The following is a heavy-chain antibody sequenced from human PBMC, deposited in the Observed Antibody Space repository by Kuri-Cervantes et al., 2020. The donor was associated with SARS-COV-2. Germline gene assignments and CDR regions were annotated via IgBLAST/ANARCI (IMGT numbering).Heavy chain of an antibody. CDR3: AKDNFCSGSSCNPADN. V-gene: IGHV3-30-3*01. CDR1: GLTFSSYA. Sequence: GGTLRLSCAASGLTFSSYAMHWVRQAPGKGLEWVSLISYDGSNKYYADSVKGRFTISRDNSKNTLYLQMNSLRAEDTAVYYCAKDNFCSGSSCNPADNWGQGTLVTVSS. CDR2: ISYDGSNK. D-gene: IGHD2-15*01. J-gene: IGHJ4*02.